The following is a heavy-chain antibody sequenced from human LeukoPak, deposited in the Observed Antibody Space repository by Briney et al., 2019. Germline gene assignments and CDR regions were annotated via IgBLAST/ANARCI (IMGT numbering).Heavy chain of an antibody. Sequence: SETLSLTCTVSGASVRSDHWNWIRQPPGKGLEWIGYIYYSGSTNYNPSLKSRVTISVDTSKNQFSLKLSTVTAADTAVYYCARLRSGWLIDYWGQGTLVTVSS. J-gene: IGHJ4*02. V-gene: IGHV4-59*02. D-gene: IGHD6-19*01. CDR3: ARLRSGWLIDY. CDR2: IYYSGST. CDR1: GASVRSDH.